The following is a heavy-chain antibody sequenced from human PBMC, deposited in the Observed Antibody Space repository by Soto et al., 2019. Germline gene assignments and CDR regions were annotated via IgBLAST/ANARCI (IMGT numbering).Heavy chain of an antibody. J-gene: IGHJ3*02. CDR3: AREVRVRGFAFDI. D-gene: IGHD3-3*01. Sequence: PGGSLRVSSAVAGFNVSSNYMNWVRQDTGKGLEWVSFIYSGGNTYYADSVKGRFTISRDNSKNMLYLQMNSLRVEDTAVYYCAREVRVRGFAFDIWGQGTMVTVPS. V-gene: IGHV3-66*01. CDR1: GFNVSSNY. CDR2: IYSGGNT.